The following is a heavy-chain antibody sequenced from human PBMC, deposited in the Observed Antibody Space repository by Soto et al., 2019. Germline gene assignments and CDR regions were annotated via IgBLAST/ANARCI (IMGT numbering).Heavy chain of an antibody. CDR2: INAANGAT. CDR3: ARVSFETSGFADY. D-gene: IGHD5-12*01. CDR1: GYTFTAYT. J-gene: IGHJ4*02. Sequence: ASVKVSCKASGYTFTAYTIHWLRQAPGQSLEWMGWINAANGATKYSEKFQGRVTITRDTSARTAYMDLSSLSSKDTAVYFCARVSFETSGFADYWGQGTLVTVSS. V-gene: IGHV1-3*01.